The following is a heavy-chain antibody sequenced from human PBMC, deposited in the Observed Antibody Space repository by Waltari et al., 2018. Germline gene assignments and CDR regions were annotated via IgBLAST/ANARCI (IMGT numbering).Heavy chain of an antibody. CDR1: GGSFSGYY. CDR3: ARASVVAVAGKNAFDI. Sequence: QVQLQQWGAGLLKPSETLSLTCAVYGGSFSGYYWSWIRQPPGKGLEWIGEINHSGSTIYTPSLKCRVTISVATSNNQFSLKLSSVTAADTAVYYCARASVVAVAGKNAFDIWGQGTMVTVSS. D-gene: IGHD6-19*01. V-gene: IGHV4-34*01. CDR2: INHSGST. J-gene: IGHJ3*02.